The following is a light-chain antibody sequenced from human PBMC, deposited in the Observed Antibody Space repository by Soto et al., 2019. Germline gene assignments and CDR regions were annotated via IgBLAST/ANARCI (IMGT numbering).Light chain of an antibody. CDR3: QQYNYRPPA. CDR1: QSVSGN. V-gene: IGKV3-15*01. Sequence: EIGMTQSPATLSVSPGERAALSCRASQSVSGNLAWYQQTPGQAPRLLIYGASTRATGIPARFSGSGFGTEFTLTISSLKSEDFAVYYCQQYNYRPPAFGQGTRLEIK. J-gene: IGKJ5*01. CDR2: GAS.